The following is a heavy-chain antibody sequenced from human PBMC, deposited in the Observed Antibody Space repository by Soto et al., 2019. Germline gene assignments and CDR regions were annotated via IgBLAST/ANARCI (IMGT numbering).Heavy chain of an antibody. D-gene: IGHD4-17*01. CDR2: INRDGSST. Sequence: EVQLVASGGGLVQPGGSLRLSCAASGFTVSSYLMHWVRQAPGKGLVWVSRINRDGSSTSFADSVKGRFTISRDTAKNTLYLQMNSLRAEDTAVYYCARVNYGDYGGVSDYWGQGTVVTVSS. V-gene: IGHV3-74*01. J-gene: IGHJ4*02. CDR1: GFTVSSYL. CDR3: ARVNYGDYGGVSDY.